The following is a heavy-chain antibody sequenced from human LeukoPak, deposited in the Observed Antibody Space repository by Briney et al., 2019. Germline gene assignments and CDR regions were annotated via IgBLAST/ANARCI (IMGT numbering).Heavy chain of an antibody. J-gene: IGHJ4*02. D-gene: IGHD6-19*01. CDR3: ATSGWYLLPGVY. Sequence: SETLSFPCTVSGGSISGYYWTWIRKPPGKGREWIGEINDSGSSNYNPSLKSRITMSVDTSENQISLKLSSVTAADTAVYYCATSGWYLLPGVYWGQGTLVTVSS. CDR2: INDSGSS. V-gene: IGHV4-34*01. CDR1: GGSISGYY.